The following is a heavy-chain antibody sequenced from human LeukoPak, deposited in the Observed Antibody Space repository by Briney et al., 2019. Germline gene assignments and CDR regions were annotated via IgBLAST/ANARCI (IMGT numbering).Heavy chain of an antibody. CDR2: IYHSGST. CDR3: ARGTQLNYFDY. CDR1: GGSISSGGYS. D-gene: IGHD1-1*01. Sequence: SETLSLTCAVSGGSISSGGYSWSWIRQPPGKGLERIGYIYHSGSTYYNPSLKSRVTISVDRSKNQFSLKLSSVTAADTAVYYCARGTQLNYFDYWGQGTLVTVSS. J-gene: IGHJ4*02. V-gene: IGHV4-30-2*01.